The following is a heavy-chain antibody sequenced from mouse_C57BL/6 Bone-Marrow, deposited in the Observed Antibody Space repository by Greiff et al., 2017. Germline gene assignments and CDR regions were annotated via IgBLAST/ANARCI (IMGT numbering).Heavy chain of an antibody. CDR2: LNPNNGGT. J-gene: IGHJ2*01. V-gene: IGHV1-26*01. Sequence: EVQLQQSGPELVKPGASVKISCKASGYTFTDYYMNWVKQSNGKSLEWIGDLNPNNGGTSYNHKFKGKATLTVDKSSSTAYMELRSLTSEDSAFYYCASYDGYYVEFDYWGQGTTLTVSS. D-gene: IGHD2-3*01. CDR3: ASYDGYYVEFDY. CDR1: GYTFTDYY.